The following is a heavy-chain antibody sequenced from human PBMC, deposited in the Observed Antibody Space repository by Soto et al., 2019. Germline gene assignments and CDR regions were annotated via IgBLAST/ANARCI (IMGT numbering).Heavy chain of an antibody. V-gene: IGHV4-39*01. CDR3: VRYDT. J-gene: IGHJ5*02. Sequence: QLQLQESGPGLVKPSETLSLTCTVSGGSISSIRFSWGWVRQPPGKALEWIGAIYNTGGSSYNPSLKGRVTVSVDMSNNQSALRLTTVTAADTAIYHCVRYDTWGQGTLDTVSS. CDR1: GGSISSIRFS. CDR2: IYNTGGS.